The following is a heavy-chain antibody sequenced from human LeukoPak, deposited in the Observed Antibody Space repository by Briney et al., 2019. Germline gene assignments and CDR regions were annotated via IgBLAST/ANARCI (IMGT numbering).Heavy chain of an antibody. Sequence: GGSLRLSCAASGFTFSSYAMSWVRQAPGKGLEWVSAISGSGGSTYYADSVKGRFTISRDNSKNTLYLQMNSLRAEDTAVYYCAKDLTAATVTTRENDYWGQGTLVTVSP. V-gene: IGHV3-23*01. CDR2: ISGSGGST. CDR1: GFTFSSYA. D-gene: IGHD4-17*01. J-gene: IGHJ4*02. CDR3: AKDLTAATVTTRENDY.